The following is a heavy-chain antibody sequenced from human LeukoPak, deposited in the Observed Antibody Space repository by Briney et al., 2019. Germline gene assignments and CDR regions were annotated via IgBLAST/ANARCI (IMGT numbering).Heavy chain of an antibody. CDR2: IWYDGRTK. CDR3: TREDVGVNFDY. J-gene: IGHJ4*02. D-gene: IGHD3-10*02. V-gene: IGHV3-33*01. Sequence: SLRLSCAASGFTFSRYGMHWARQAPGKGLEWVAIIWYDGRTKYYADSVKGRFTISRDNSENTLYLQMDSLRAEDTAVYYCTREDVGVNFDYWGQGTLVTVSS. CDR1: GFTFSRYG.